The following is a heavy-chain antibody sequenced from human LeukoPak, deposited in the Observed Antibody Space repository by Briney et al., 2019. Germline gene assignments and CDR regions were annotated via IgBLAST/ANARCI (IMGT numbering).Heavy chain of an antibody. CDR1: GFTFGDYA. CDR2: IRSKAYGGTT. V-gene: IGHV3-49*04. Sequence: PGGSLRLSCTASGFTFGDYAMSWVRQAPGKGLEWVGFIRSKAYGGTTEYAASVKGRFTISRDDSKSIAYLQMNSLKTEDTAVYYCTRTYSSSWYFNFDYWGQGTLVTVSS. CDR3: TRTYSSSWYFNFDY. J-gene: IGHJ4*02. D-gene: IGHD6-13*01.